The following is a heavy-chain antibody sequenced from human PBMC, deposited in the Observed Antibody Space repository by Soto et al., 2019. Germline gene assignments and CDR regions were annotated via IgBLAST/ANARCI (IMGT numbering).Heavy chain of an antibody. J-gene: IGHJ4*02. D-gene: IGHD3-10*01. CDR1: GFSLTNVQKG. Sequence: QVTLKESGPVLVQATETLTLTCNVSGFSLTNVQKGVAWIRQPPGKALEWLAHILSDVEQSYKSSLKKRLTISQDTSKRQVVLVVTNVGPVDTATYYCARISGRFGASHFDFWGQGSAVIVSS. V-gene: IGHV2-26*01. CDR2: ILSDVEQ. CDR3: ARISGRFGASHFDF.